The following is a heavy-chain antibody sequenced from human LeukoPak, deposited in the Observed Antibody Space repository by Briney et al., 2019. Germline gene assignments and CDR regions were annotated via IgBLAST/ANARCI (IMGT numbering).Heavy chain of an antibody. J-gene: IGHJ5*02. CDR2: INPNSGGT. CDR1: GYTFTGYY. CDR3: ARDRAATGTQWWFDP. Sequence: ASVKVSCKASGYTFTGYYMHWVRQAPGQGLEWMGWINPNSGGTKYAQNFQGGVTMTRDTSISTVYMELSSLTSDDTAVYYCARDRAATGTQWWFDPWGQGTLVTVSS. D-gene: IGHD6-13*01. V-gene: IGHV1-2*02.